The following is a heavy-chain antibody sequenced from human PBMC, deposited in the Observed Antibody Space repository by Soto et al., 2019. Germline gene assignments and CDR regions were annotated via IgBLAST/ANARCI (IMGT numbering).Heavy chain of an antibody. CDR2: IIPIFGTP. CDR1: GGTFSSYA. V-gene: IGHV1-69*12. J-gene: IGHJ6*02. Sequence: QVQLVQSGAEVKKPGSSVKVSCKASGGTFSSYAISWVRQAPGQGLEWMGGIIPIFGTPDYAQKFQGRVTITADESTSTAYMELSSLRSEDAAVYYCAFTLSANYYYGMDVWGQGTTVTVSS. D-gene: IGHD3-16*01. CDR3: AFTLSANYYYGMDV.